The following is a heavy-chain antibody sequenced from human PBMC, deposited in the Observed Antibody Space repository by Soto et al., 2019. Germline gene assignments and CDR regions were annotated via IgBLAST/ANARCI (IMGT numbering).Heavy chain of an antibody. CDR1: GFTFSSYA. D-gene: IGHD3-10*01. J-gene: IGHJ4*02. Sequence: PGGSLRLSCAASGFTFSSYAMSWVRKAPGKGLEWVSAISGSGGSTYYADSVKGRFTISRDNSKNTLYLQMNSLRAEDTAVYYCAKYYGSGSYDGFAFDYWGQGTLVTVSS. V-gene: IGHV3-23*01. CDR3: AKYYGSGSYDGFAFDY. CDR2: ISGSGGST.